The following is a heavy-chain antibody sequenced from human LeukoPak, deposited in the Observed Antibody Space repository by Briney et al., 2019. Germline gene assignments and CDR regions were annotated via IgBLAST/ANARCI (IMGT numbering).Heavy chain of an antibody. J-gene: IGHJ4*02. D-gene: IGHD3-22*01. V-gene: IGHV3-7*03. CDR2: IKQDGSKK. CDR1: GFTFSGNW. Sequence: GGSLRLSCVASGFTFSGNWMTWVRQAPGKGLEWVANIKQDGSKKNYVDSVKGRFTISRDNAKNSLYLQMNSLRAEDTAVYYCATPLDYYDSSGYHQGGDWGQGTLVTVSS. CDR3: ATPLDYYDSSGYHQGGD.